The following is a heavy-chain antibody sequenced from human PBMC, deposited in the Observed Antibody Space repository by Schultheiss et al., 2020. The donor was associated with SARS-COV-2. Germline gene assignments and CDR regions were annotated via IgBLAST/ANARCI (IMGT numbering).Heavy chain of an antibody. CDR1: GFTFSSYA. CDR2: ISYDGSNK. CDR3: AKAGQLLSGTVIMDYYYMDV. D-gene: IGHD2-2*01. Sequence: GGSLRLSCAASGFTFSSYAMHWVRQAPGKGLEWVAVISYDGSNKYYADSVKGRFTISRDNSKNTLYLQMNSLRAEDTAVYYCAKAGQLLSGTVIMDYYYMDVWGKGTTVTVSS. J-gene: IGHJ6*03. V-gene: IGHV3-30-3*01.